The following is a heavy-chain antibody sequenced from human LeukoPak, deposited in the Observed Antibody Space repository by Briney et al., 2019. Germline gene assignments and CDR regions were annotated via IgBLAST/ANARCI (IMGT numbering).Heavy chain of an antibody. CDR1: GFTFSSYA. J-gene: IGHJ6*02. V-gene: IGHV3-23*01. Sequence: GGSLRLSCAASGFTFSSYAMSWVRQAPGKGLEWVSAISGSGGSTYYADSVKGRFTISRDNSKNTLYLQMNSLRAEDTAVYYCAKEGYDILTAYSYYGMDVWGQGTTVTVSS. CDR2: ISGSGGST. CDR3: AKEGYDILTAYSYYGMDV. D-gene: IGHD3-9*01.